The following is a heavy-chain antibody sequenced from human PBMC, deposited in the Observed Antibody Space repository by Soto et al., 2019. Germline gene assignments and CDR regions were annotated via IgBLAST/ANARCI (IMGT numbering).Heavy chain of an antibody. V-gene: IGHV1-69*02. D-gene: IGHD2-2*02. J-gene: IGHJ4*02. Sequence: FSSYTIXWVRQAPGQGLEWMGRIIPILGIANCAQKFQGRVTITADKSTSTAYMELSSLRSEDTAVYYCAMEYCSSTSCYRDYWGQGTLVTVSS. CDR3: AMEYCSSTSCYRDY. CDR2: IIPILGIA. CDR1: FSSYT.